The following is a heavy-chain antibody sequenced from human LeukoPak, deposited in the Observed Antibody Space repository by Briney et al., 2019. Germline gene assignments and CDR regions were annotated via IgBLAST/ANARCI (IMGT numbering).Heavy chain of an antibody. D-gene: IGHD6-13*01. Sequence: SVKVSCKASGGTFSSYAISWVRQAPGQGLEWMGGIIPIFGTANYAQKFQGRVTITADESTSTAYMELSSLRSEDTAAYYCAREPDRASSSGPPYTWFDSWGQGTLGTVSS. V-gene: IGHV1-69*01. CDR1: GGTFSSYA. CDR2: IIPIFGTA. J-gene: IGHJ5*01. CDR3: AREPDRASSSGPPYTWFDS.